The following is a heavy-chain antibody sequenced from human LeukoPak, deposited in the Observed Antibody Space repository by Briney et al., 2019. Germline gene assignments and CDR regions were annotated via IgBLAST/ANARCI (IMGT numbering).Heavy chain of an antibody. D-gene: IGHD3-16*01. CDR1: GSGFTFGNFG. CDR3: AKDGSWGDYYFYFYMDV. Sequence: GGSLRLSCEASGSGFTFGNFGMSWVRQAPGKGLEWLSGISGSGYYTYYADSVKGRFTISRDNSKNTVYIQMNSLRAEDTAVYYCAKDGSWGDYYFYFYMDVWGKGTTVTVSS. CDR2: ISGSGYYT. V-gene: IGHV3-23*01. J-gene: IGHJ6*03.